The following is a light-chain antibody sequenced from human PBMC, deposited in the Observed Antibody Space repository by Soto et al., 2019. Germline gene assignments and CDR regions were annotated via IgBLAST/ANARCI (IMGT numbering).Light chain of an antibody. CDR2: GAS. V-gene: IGKV3-20*01. J-gene: IGKJ3*01. CDR3: QHYGNTPPSVT. Sequence: EIVLTQSPGTLSLSPGERATLSCRASQCLSSSYLVWYQQKPGQAPRLLIYGASSRATGIPDRFSGSGSGTDFTLTISRLEPEDFAVYYCQHYGNTPPSVTFGPGTKVDIK. CDR1: QCLSSSY.